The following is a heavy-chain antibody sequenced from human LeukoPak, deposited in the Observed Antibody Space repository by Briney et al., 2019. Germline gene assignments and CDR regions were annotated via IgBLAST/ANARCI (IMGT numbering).Heavy chain of an antibody. CDR3: VRGRGNGRPENYFDH. D-gene: IGHD2-8*01. Sequence: SVKVSCTASGGTFSSYAISWVRQAPGQGLEWMGRIIPILGIANYAQKFQGRVTITADKSTSTAYMQLSSLRSEDTAVYYCVRGRGNGRPENYFDHWGQETLVTVSS. CDR1: GGTFSSYA. J-gene: IGHJ4*02. V-gene: IGHV1-69*04. CDR2: IIPILGIA.